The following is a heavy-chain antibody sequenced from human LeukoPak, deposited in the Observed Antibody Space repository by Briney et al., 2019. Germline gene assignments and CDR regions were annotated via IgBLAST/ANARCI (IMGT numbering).Heavy chain of an antibody. V-gene: IGHV4-39*01. CDR3: ARHGGQWLLRYYCDY. CDR1: GGSISSSSYY. CDR2: IYYSGST. Sequence: SETLSLTCTVSGGSISSSSYYWGWMRQPPGKGLEWNGSIYYSGSTYYNPSLKSRVTISVDTSKNQFSLKLTSVTAADTAVYYCARHGGQWLLRYYCDYWGQGTLVTVSS. D-gene: IGHD5-12*01. J-gene: IGHJ4*02.